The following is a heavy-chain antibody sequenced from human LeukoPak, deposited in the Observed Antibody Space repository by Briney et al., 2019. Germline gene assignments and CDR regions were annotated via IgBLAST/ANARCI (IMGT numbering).Heavy chain of an antibody. CDR1: GFTVSGNY. CDR2: IYSGGDT. Sequence: HPGGSLRLSCAASGFTVSGNYMSWVRQAPGKGLEWISLIYSGGDTYYPDSVRGRFTTSRDNSKNTLYLQMNSLRAEDTAVYYCARGPPACSTNCYGYLDYWGQGTLVTVSS. J-gene: IGHJ4*02. CDR3: ARGPPACSTNCYGYLDY. V-gene: IGHV3-53*01. D-gene: IGHD2-2*01.